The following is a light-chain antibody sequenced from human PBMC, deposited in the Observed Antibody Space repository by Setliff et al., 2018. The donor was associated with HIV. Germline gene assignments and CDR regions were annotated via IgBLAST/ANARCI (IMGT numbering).Light chain of an antibody. J-gene: IGLJ1*01. CDR3: ASYTYISTPV. Sequence: QSVLTQPRSVSGSPGQSVTISCTGTSSDVGGYNYVSWYQQHPGKAPKLMIYDVSKRPSGVPDRFSGSKSGNTASLTISGLQAEDEADYYCASYTYISTPVFGTGTKVTVL. CDR2: DVS. CDR1: SSDVGGYNY. V-gene: IGLV2-11*01.